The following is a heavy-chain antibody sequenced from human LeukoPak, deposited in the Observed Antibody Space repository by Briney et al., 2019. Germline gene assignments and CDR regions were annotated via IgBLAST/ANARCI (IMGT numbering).Heavy chain of an antibody. V-gene: IGHV1-69*04. Sequence: ASVKVSCKASGGTFSSYAISWVRQAPGQGLEWMGRIIPILGIVNYAQKFQGRVTMTTDTSTSTAYMELRSLRSDDTAVYYCASVVRLKHYDFWSGYPEEAFDIWGQGTMVTVSS. CDR2: IIPILGIV. CDR1: GGTFSSYA. CDR3: ASVVRLKHYDFWSGYPEEAFDI. J-gene: IGHJ3*02. D-gene: IGHD3-3*01.